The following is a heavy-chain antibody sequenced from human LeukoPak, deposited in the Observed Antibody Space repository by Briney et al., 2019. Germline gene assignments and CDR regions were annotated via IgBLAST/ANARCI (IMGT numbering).Heavy chain of an antibody. CDR3: ASVGCSSTSCYAPFDY. V-gene: IGHV3-74*01. Sequence: PGGSLRLSCAASGFTFSSYWMHWVRQAPGKGLVWFSRINSDGSSTSYADSVKGRFTISRDNAKNTLYLQMNSLRAEDTAVYYCASVGCSSTSCYAPFDYWGQGTLVTVSS. CDR2: INSDGSST. D-gene: IGHD2-2*01. J-gene: IGHJ4*02. CDR1: GFTFSSYW.